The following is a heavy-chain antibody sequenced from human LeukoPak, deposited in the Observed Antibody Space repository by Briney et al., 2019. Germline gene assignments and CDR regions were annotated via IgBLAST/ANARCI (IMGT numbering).Heavy chain of an antibody. CDR3: ASGPYSSSWYRWGDY. CDR2: IYPGDSDT. CDR1: GYSFTSYW. V-gene: IGHV5-51*01. Sequence: GESLKISCKGSGYSFTSYWIGWVRQMPGKGLEWMGIIYPGDSDTRYSPSFQGQVTISADKSISTAYLQWSSLKASDTAMYYCASGPYSSSWYRWGDYWGQGTLVTVSS. J-gene: IGHJ4*02. D-gene: IGHD6-13*01.